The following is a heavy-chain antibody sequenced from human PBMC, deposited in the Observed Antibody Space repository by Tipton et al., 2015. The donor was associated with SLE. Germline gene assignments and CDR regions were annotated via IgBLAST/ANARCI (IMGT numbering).Heavy chain of an antibody. D-gene: IGHD3-10*01. Sequence: TLSLTCTVSDGSISDYYWTWIRQPAGEGLEWIGRIYASGSTNYNPSLRSRAAMSVDTSKNQFSLKLSSVTAADTAVYYCAGGRSGRYYGSGSRVYFDYWGQGTLVTVSS. J-gene: IGHJ4*02. V-gene: IGHV4-4*07. CDR2: IYASGST. CDR3: AGGRSGRYYGSGSRVYFDY. CDR1: DGSISDYY.